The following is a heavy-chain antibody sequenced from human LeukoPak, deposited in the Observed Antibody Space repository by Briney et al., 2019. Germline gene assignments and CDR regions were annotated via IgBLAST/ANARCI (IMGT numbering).Heavy chain of an antibody. J-gene: IGHJ4*02. D-gene: IGHD5-18*01. Sequence: GGSLRLSCAASGFPFSDYYMSWMRQAPGKGLEWVSYISSSGSTIYYADSVKGRFTISRDNARNSLYLQMNSLRAEDTAVYYCARGEKGGRGYSYGSGYWGQGTLVTVSS. CDR2: ISSSGSTI. CDR3: ARGEKGGRGYSYGSGY. CDR1: GFPFSDYY. V-gene: IGHV3-11*01.